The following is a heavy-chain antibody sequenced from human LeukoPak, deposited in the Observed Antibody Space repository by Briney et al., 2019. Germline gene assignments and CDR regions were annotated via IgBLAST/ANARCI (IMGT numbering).Heavy chain of an antibody. D-gene: IGHD1-26*01. Sequence: PGGSLRLSCAASGFTFSSYWMSWVRQAPGKGLEWVANIKQDGSEKYYVDSVKGRFTISRDNAKNSLYLQMYSLRAEDTAVYYCARENLVGATYFDYWGQGTLVTVSS. CDR1: GFTFSSYW. J-gene: IGHJ4*02. CDR2: IKQDGSEK. CDR3: ARENLVGATYFDY. V-gene: IGHV3-7*01.